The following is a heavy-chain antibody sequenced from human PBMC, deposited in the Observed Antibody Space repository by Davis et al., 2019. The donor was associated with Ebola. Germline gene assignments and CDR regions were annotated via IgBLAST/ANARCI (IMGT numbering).Heavy chain of an antibody. Sequence: GESLKISCAASGFTFSSYWMSWVRQAPGKGLEWVANIKQDGSEKYYVDSVKGRFTISRDNAKNSLYLQMNSLRAEDTAVYYCARDWLTYYDILTAPGGMDVWGQGTTVTVSS. V-gene: IGHV3-7*01. D-gene: IGHD3-9*01. CDR2: IKQDGSEK. J-gene: IGHJ6*02. CDR1: GFTFSSYW. CDR3: ARDWLTYYDILTAPGGMDV.